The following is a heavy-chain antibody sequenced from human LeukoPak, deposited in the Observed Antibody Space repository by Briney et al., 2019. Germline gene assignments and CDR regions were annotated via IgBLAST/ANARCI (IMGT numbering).Heavy chain of an antibody. CDR3: ASAVAAPDQVPPFDY. CDR1: GITSSDNF. CDR2: ISKSDGPT. D-gene: IGHD6-25*01. Sequence: PGGSQRLSCAASGITSSDNFMSWIRQAPGKGLEWISYISKSDGPTYYADTVKGRFTISRDSAKKSVYLYMNSLRAEDTAVYYCASAVAAPDQVPPFDYWGQGTLVTVSS. J-gene: IGHJ4*02. V-gene: IGHV3-11*01.